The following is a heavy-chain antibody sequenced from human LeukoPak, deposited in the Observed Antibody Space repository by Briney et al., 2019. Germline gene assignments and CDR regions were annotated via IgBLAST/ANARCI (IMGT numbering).Heavy chain of an antibody. Sequence: SETLSLTCTASGGSISSGSYYRSWIRQPAGKGLEWIGRIYTSGSTNYNPSLKSRVTISVDTSKNQFSLKLSSVTAADTAVYYCARDGLYSSGWSDAFDIWGQGTMVTVSS. D-gene: IGHD6-19*01. CDR1: GGSISSGSYY. V-gene: IGHV4-61*02. CDR2: IYTSGST. CDR3: ARDGLYSSGWSDAFDI. J-gene: IGHJ3*02.